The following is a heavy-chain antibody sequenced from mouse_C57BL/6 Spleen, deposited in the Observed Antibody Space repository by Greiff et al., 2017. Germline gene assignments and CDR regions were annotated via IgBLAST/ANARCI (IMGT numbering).Heavy chain of an antibody. Sequence: EVQLKESGGGLVKPGGSLKLSCAASGFTFSDYGMHWVRQAPEKGLEWVAYISSGSSTIYYADTVKGRFTISRDNAKNTLFLQMTSLRSEDTAMYYCARITTPPFDYWGQGTTLTVSS. CDR3: ARITTPPFDY. CDR2: ISSGSSTI. J-gene: IGHJ2*01. CDR1: GFTFSDYG. V-gene: IGHV5-17*01. D-gene: IGHD1-1*01.